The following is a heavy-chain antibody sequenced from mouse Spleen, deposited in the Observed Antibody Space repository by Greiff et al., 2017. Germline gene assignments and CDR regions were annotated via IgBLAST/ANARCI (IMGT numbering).Heavy chain of an antibody. V-gene: IGHV14-3*02. Sequence: VQLQQSGAELVKPGASVKLSCTASGFNIKDTYMHWVKQRPEQGLEWIGRIDPANGNTKYDPKFQGKATITADTSSNTAYLQLSSLTSEDTAVYYCARSLTYGNFDYWGQGTTLTVSS. CDR2: IDPANGNT. CDR3: ARSLTYGNFDY. J-gene: IGHJ2*01. CDR1: GFNIKDTY. D-gene: IGHD2-10*02.